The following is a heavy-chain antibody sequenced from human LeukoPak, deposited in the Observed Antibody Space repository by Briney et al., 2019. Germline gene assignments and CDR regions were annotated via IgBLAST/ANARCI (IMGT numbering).Heavy chain of an antibody. D-gene: IGHD3-9*01. V-gene: IGHV4-39*01. J-gene: IGHJ4*02. Sequence: KPSETLSLTCTVSGGSISSSSYYWGWIRQPPGKGLEWIGSIYYSGSTYYNPSLKSRVTISVDTSKNQFSLKLSSVTAADTAVYYCASRRRFDWLSKRFDYWGQGTLVTVSS. CDR1: GGSISSSSYY. CDR2: IYYSGST. CDR3: ASRRRFDWLSKRFDY.